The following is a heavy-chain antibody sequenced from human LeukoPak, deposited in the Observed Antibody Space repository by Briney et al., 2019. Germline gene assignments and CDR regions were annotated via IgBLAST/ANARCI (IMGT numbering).Heavy chain of an antibody. CDR3: ARHPRGIFDY. J-gene: IGHJ4*02. D-gene: IGHD6-13*01. CDR2: IYYSGST. V-gene: IGHV4-39*01. Sequence: PSETLSPTCTVSGGSISSSSYYWGWIRQPPGKGLEWIGSIYYSGSTYYNPSLKSRVTISVDTSKNQFSLKLSSVTAADTAVYYCARHPRGIFDYWGQGTLVTVSS. CDR1: GGSISSSSYY.